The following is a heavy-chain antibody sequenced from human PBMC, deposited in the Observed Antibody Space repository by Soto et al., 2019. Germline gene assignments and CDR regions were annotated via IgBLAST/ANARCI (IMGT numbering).Heavy chain of an antibody. CDR2: ISYDGSNK. J-gene: IGHJ4*02. Sequence: GGSLRLSCAASGFTFSSYGMHWVRQAPGKGLEWVAVISYDGSNKYYADSVKGRFTISRDNSKNTLYLQMNSLRAEDTAVYYCAKDLNNYGDYVEGGLWEYFDYWGQGTLVTVSS. CDR1: GFTFSSYG. V-gene: IGHV3-30*18. D-gene: IGHD4-17*01. CDR3: AKDLNNYGDYVEGGLWEYFDY.